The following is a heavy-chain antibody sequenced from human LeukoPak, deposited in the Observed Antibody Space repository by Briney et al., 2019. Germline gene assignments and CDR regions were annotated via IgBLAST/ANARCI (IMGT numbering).Heavy chain of an antibody. V-gene: IGHV4-39*02. D-gene: IGHD6-19*01. CDR3: AREAVAGTAEGKWFDP. Sequence: SETLSLTCTVSGGSISSSSHYWGWIRQPPGGGLDWIGSISYSGSTYYNPSLKSRVTMSVDTSKNHFSLKLSSVTAADTAVYFCAREAVAGTAEGKWFDPWGQGTLVTVSS. J-gene: IGHJ5*02. CDR2: ISYSGST. CDR1: GGSISSSSHY.